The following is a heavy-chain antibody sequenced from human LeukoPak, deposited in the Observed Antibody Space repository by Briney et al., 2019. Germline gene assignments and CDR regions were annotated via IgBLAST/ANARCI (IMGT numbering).Heavy chain of an antibody. D-gene: IGHD4-17*01. CDR2: IYHSGST. Sequence: RSSETLSLTCAVSGGSISSSNWWSWVRQPPGKGLEWIGEIYHSGSTNYNPSLKSRVTISVDKSKNQFSPKLSSVTAADTAVYYCARADGDYVQYYYYGMDVWGQGTTVTVSS. CDR1: GGSISSSNW. CDR3: ARADGDYVQYYYYGMDV. J-gene: IGHJ6*02. V-gene: IGHV4-4*02.